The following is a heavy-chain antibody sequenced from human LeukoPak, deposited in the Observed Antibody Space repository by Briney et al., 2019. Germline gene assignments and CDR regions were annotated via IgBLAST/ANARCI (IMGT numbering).Heavy chain of an antibody. CDR2: IYYSGRT. J-gene: IGHJ4*02. V-gene: IGHV4-59*08. CDR3: ARRSSGWLIFDY. D-gene: IGHD6-19*01. Sequence: SETLSLTCTVSGGSISSYYWSWIRQPPGKGLEWIGYIYYSGRTNYNPSLKSRVTISVDTSKNQFSLKLSSVTAADTAVYYCARRSSGWLIFDYWGQGTLVTVSS. CDR1: GGSISSYY.